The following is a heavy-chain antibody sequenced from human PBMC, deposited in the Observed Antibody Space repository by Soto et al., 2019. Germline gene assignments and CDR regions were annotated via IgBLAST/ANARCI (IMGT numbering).Heavy chain of an antibody. Sequence: GECLKISCKGSGYSVTSYWISWVRQMPGKGLEWMGRIDPSDSYTNYSPSFQGHVTISADKSISTAYLQWSSLKASDTAMYYCARHTAIAFDYWGQGTLVTVSS. J-gene: IGHJ4*02. CDR1: GYSVTSYW. CDR3: ARHTAIAFDY. D-gene: IGHD5-18*01. V-gene: IGHV5-10-1*01. CDR2: IDPSDSYT.